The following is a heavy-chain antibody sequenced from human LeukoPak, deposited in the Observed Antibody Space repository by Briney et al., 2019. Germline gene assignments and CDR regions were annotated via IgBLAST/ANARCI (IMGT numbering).Heavy chain of an antibody. CDR3: ARDPHFWSGYYTGDNWFDP. Sequence: ASVKVSCEASGYTFTGYYMHWVRQAPGQGLEWMGWINPNSGGTNYAQKFQGRVTMTRDTSISTAYMELSRLRSDDTAVYYCARDPHFWSGYYTGDNWFDPWGQGTLVTVSS. D-gene: IGHD3-3*02. CDR1: GYTFTGYY. CDR2: INPNSGGT. J-gene: IGHJ5*02. V-gene: IGHV1-2*02.